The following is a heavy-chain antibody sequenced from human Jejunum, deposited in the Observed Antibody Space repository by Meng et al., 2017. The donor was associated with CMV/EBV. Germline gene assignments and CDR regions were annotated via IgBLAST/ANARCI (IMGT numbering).Heavy chain of an antibody. V-gene: IGHV5-51*01. J-gene: IGHJ4*02. CDR3: ATWVTGSSSRLDN. D-gene: IGHD2-2*01. Sequence: GSGYKFTSNWIAWVRQMPGKGLEWMGNIYPADSDIIYSPSFQGQVTISADKSILTAYVQWSSLKASDTAMYYCATWVTGSSSRLDNWGQGTLVTVSS. CDR1: GYKFTSNW. CDR2: IYPADSDI.